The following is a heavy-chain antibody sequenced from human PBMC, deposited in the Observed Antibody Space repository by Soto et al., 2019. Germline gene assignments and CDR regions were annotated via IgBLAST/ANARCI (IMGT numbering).Heavy chain of an antibody. CDR2: ISGSGGST. J-gene: IGHJ4*02. Sequence: AGSLTLSCAASGFTFTSYAMSWVRQAPGKGLEWVSAISGSGGSTYYADSVKGRFTISRDNSKNTLYLQMNSLRAEDTAVYYCAKGIRFLEWLRLYPDTLNYFDSWGQGTLVTVSS. CDR3: AKGIRFLEWLRLYPDTLNYFDS. D-gene: IGHD3-3*01. CDR1: GFTFTSYA. V-gene: IGHV3-23*01.